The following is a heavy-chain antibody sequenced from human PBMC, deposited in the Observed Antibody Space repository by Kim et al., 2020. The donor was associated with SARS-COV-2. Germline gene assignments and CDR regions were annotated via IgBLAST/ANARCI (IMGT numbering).Heavy chain of an antibody. Sequence: ASVKVSCKASGYTFTNYDIHWVRQATGQGLEWMGWMNPHSGNTGYAQKFQGRVIMTRNTSTNTAFVELPSLRPEDAAVYYCARQFYYGVDVWGQGTTVTVSS. V-gene: IGHV1-8*01. CDR3: ARQFYYGVDV. CDR2: MNPHSGNT. CDR1: GYTFTNYD. J-gene: IGHJ6*02.